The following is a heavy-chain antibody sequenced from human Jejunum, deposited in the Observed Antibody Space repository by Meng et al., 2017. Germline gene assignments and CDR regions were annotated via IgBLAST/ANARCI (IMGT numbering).Heavy chain of an antibody. CDR1: GFSLRTRTVG. Sequence: QITLKESGRTQVKPTETLTLTCTFSGFSLRTRTVGVGWLRQPPGKALECLALIYWDDDKRYNPSLKNRLSITKDTSENQVVLTMTNMDPAGTATYYCAHRIAYSSDYNVGWFDPWGPGFLVTVSS. V-gene: IGHV2-5*02. CDR3: AHRIAYSSDYNVGWFDP. CDR2: IYWDDDK. J-gene: IGHJ5*02. D-gene: IGHD6-25*01.